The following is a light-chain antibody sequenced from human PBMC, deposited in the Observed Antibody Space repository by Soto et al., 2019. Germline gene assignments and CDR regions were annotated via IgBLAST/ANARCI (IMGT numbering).Light chain of an antibody. CDR3: CSYAGSTTLYV. Sequence: QSLLTQPASVSGSPGQSITISCTGTSSDVGSYNLVSWYQQHPGTAPKLMIYEAFKRPSGVSNRFSGSKSGDTASLTISGLQAEDEADYYCCSYAGSTTLYVFGTGTQLTVL. CDR1: SSDVGSYNL. V-gene: IGLV2-23*01. J-gene: IGLJ1*01. CDR2: EAF.